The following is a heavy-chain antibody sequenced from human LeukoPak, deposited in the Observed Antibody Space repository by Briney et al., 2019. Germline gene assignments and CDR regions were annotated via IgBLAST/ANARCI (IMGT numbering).Heavy chain of an antibody. CDR1: GGSISSYY. CDR2: IYYSGST. J-gene: IGHJ4*02. D-gene: IGHD2/OR15-2a*01. V-gene: IGHV4-59*08. CDR3: ARRNSGSYFDY. Sequence: SETLSLTCTVSGGSISSYYWSWIRQPPGKGLEGIGYIYYSGSTNYTPSLKSRVTISVDTSKNQFSLKLSSVTAADTAVYYCARRNSGSYFDYWGQGTLVTVSS.